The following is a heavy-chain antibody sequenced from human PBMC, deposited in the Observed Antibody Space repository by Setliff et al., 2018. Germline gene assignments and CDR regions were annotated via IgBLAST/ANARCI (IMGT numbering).Heavy chain of an antibody. CDR1: GFTFSSHG. V-gene: IGHV3-30*02. CDR3: AKAYGNYFDY. CDR2: IRYDGSNK. J-gene: IGHJ4*02. D-gene: IGHD4-17*01. Sequence: SLRPSCAASGFTFSSHGMHWVRQAPGKGLEWVAFIRYDGSNKYYADSVKGRFTISRDNSKNTLYLQMNSLRTEDTAVYYCAKAYGNYFDYWGQGTLVTVSS.